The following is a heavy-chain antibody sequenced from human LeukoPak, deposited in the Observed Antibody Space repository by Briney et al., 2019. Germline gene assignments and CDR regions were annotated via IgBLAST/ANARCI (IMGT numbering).Heavy chain of an antibody. D-gene: IGHD3-22*01. V-gene: IGHV3-15*01. CDR1: GFTFSNAW. Sequence: PGGSLRLSCAASGFTFSNAWMSWVRQAPGKGLEWVGRIKSKTDGGTTDYAAPVKGRFTISRDDSKNTLYLQMNSLKTEDTAVYYCTTDRGGDYYDSSGCWKPNDYWGQGTLVTVSS. CDR2: IKSKTDGGTT. J-gene: IGHJ4*02. CDR3: TTDRGGDYYDSSGCWKPNDY.